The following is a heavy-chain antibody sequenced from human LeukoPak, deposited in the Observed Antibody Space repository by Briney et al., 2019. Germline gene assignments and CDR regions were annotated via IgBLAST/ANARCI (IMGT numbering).Heavy chain of an antibody. D-gene: IGHD6-13*01. J-gene: IGHJ4*02. CDR2: IHYTGRT. CDR1: GGSISSHY. Sequence: SETLSLTCAVSGGSISSHYWSWLRQPPGEGLEWIAYIHYTGRTNYNRSLQGRVTISVDTSNSQFSLNLNSVTAAHSAGYYCARGSVWYDYWGPGTLVTVSS. V-gene: IGHV4-59*11. CDR3: ARGSVWYDY.